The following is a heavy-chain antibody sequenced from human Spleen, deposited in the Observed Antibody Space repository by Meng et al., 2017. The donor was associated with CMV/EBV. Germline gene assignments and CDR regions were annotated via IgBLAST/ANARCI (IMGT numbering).Heavy chain of an antibody. CDR1: GYTFTASY. D-gene: IGHD4-23*01. Sequence: SGYTFTASYIHWARQAPGQGPDWMGWISPHGGSTKYAQKFQGRVTMTRDTSSSTVYMELTRLTSDDTAIYYCARDEAPRLVTEYFHHWGQGTLVTVSS. V-gene: IGHV1-2*02. CDR3: ARDEAPRLVTEYFHH. J-gene: IGHJ1*01. CDR2: ISPHGGST.